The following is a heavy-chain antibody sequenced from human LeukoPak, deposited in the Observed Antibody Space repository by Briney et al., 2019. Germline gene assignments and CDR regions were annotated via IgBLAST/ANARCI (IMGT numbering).Heavy chain of an antibody. Sequence: PSETLSLTCTVSGGSVSSGSYYWSWTRQPPGKGLEWIGYIYYSGSTNYNPSLKSRVTISVDTSKNQFSLKLSSVTAADTAVYYCARDLNYGGDYYYYGMDVWGQGTTVTVSS. CDR1: GGSVSSGSYY. D-gene: IGHD4-17*01. V-gene: IGHV4-61*01. CDR3: ARDLNYGGDYYYYGMDV. CDR2: IYYSGST. J-gene: IGHJ6*02.